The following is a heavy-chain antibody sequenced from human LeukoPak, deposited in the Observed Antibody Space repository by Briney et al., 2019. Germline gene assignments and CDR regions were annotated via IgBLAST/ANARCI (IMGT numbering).Heavy chain of an antibody. Sequence: GGSLRLSCAASGFTFSSYAINWVRQAPGRGLEGVSGISGSGGSTYYADSVKGRFTISRDNSKNTLYLQMNSLRAEDTAVYYCARGRGNGLYYFDYWGQGTLVTVSS. V-gene: IGHV3-23*01. CDR1: GFTFSSYA. J-gene: IGHJ4*02. CDR2: ISGSGGST. D-gene: IGHD4-23*01. CDR3: ARGRGNGLYYFDY.